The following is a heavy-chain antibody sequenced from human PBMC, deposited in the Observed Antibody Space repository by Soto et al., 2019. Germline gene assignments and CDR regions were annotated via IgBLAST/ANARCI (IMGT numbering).Heavy chain of an antibody. V-gene: IGHV3-23*01. Sequence: PGGSLRLSCAASGFTFSSYAMSWVRQAPGKGLEWVSAISGSGGSTYYADSVKGRFTISRDNSKNTLYLQMNSLRAEDTAVYYCAKDQILDIVVVVGSYYYYYGMDVWGQGTTVTVSS. CDR1: GFTFSSYA. CDR2: ISGSGGST. CDR3: AKDQILDIVVVVGSYYYYYGMDV. J-gene: IGHJ6*02. D-gene: IGHD2-15*01.